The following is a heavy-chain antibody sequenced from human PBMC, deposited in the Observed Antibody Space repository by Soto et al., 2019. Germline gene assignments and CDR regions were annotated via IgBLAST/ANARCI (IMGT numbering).Heavy chain of an antibody. CDR3: AREMRPSPFDY. CDR2: ASFDQTYK. V-gene: IGHV3-30*14. Sequence: QVQLVESGGGVVQPGRSLRLSCTASGFTFSSCIMHWVRQATGKGLEWVALASFDQTYKSYTDSVKGRFTISRDDSRNTVYLQLNSLRPEDTAIYYCAREMRPSPFDYLGQGTLVTVSS. CDR1: GFTFSSCI. J-gene: IGHJ4*02.